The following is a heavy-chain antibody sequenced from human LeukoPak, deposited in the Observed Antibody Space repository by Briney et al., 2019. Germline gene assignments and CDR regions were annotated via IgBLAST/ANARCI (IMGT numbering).Heavy chain of an antibody. D-gene: IGHD6-13*01. CDR2: IYYSGST. V-gene: IGHV4-39*01. CDR3: ARQLGVAAAGGYHDAFDI. Sequence: SETLSLTCTVSGGSISSYYWGWIRQPPGKGLEWIGSIYYSGSTYYNPSLKSRVTISVDTSKNQFSLKLSSVTAADTAVYYCARQLGVAAAGGYHDAFDIWGQGTMVTVSS. J-gene: IGHJ3*02. CDR1: GGSISSYY.